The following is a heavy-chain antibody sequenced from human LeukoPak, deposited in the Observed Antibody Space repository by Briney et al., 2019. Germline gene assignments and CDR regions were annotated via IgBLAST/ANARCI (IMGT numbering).Heavy chain of an antibody. J-gene: IGHJ5*02. D-gene: IGHD2-8*01. Sequence: GSTYYADSVKGRFTISRDNSKNTLYLQMNSLRAEDTAVYYCAKDEASGDCTNGVCYGGFDPWGQGTLVTVSS. CDR2: GST. CDR3: AKDEASGDCTNGVCYGGFDP. V-gene: IGHV3-23*01.